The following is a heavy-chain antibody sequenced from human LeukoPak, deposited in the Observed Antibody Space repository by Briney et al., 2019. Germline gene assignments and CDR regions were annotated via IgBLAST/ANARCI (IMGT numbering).Heavy chain of an antibody. Sequence: GGSLRLSCTASGFTFGDYAMSWFRQAPGKGLEWVSAISGSGVGTYYADSVKGRFTISRENSKNTLYLQMNSLRAEDTAVYYCAHTDSYYFDSGMVSWGQGALVTVSS. CDR1: GFTFGDYA. D-gene: IGHD3-22*01. CDR2: ISGSGVGT. CDR3: AHTDSYYFDSGMVS. V-gene: IGHV3-23*01. J-gene: IGHJ5*02.